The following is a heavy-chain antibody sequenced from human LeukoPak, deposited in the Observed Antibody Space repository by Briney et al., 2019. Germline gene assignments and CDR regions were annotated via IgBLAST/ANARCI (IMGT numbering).Heavy chain of an antibody. J-gene: IGHJ4*02. CDR1: GFTFRNYV. D-gene: IGHD3-10*01. CDR3: AREGYYGSGSPPSLYFDY. V-gene: IGHV3-30-3*01. CDR2: TSSDLNVK. Sequence: GGSLRLSCAASGFTFRNYVIHWVRQAPGKGLEWVAVTSSDLNVKLYADSVKGRFTISRDNSRSTLYLQMNSLRPEDTATYYCAREGYYGSGSPPSLYFDYWGQGTLVTVSS.